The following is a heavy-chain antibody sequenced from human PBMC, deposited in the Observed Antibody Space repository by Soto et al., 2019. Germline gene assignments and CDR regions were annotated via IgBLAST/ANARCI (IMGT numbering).Heavy chain of an antibody. V-gene: IGHV1-18*04. D-gene: IGHD3-22*01. J-gene: IGHJ4*02. Sequence: ASVKVSCKASGYSFTSYGISWVRQAPGQGPEWMGWISGHNGNTNHPQSLQGRVTMTTDTSRNTAYMELRSLRSDDTAVYYCARHRFNYYEYTVYYYFDYWGQGTLVTVSS. CDR3: ARHRFNYYEYTVYYYFDY. CDR1: GYSFTSYG. CDR2: ISGHNGNT.